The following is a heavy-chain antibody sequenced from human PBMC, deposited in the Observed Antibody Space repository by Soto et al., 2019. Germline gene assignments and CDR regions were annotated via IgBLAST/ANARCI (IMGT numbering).Heavy chain of an antibody. D-gene: IGHD1-1*01. CDR1: GGSFSGYY. J-gene: IGHJ4*02. V-gene: IGHV4-34*01. CDR3: ARVKITGLFDY. CDR2: INHSGST. Sequence: QVQLQQWGAGLLKPSETLSLTCAVYGGSFSGYYWTWIRQPPGTGLEWIGEINHSGSTNYNPSLKTRVTIAVDASKNQFSLKLTSVTAADTAVYYCARVKITGLFDYWGQGTLLTVSS.